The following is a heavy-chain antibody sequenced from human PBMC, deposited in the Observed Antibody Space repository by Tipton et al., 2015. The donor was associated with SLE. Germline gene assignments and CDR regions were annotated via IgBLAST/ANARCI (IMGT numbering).Heavy chain of an antibody. CDR2: IIPIFGTA. Sequence: QSGAEVKKPGSSVKVSCKASGGTFSSYAISWVRQAPGQGLEWMGGIIPIFGTANYAQKFQGGVTITADESTSTAYMELSSLRSEDTAVYYCAREVVPADYFDYWGQGTLVTVSS. V-gene: IGHV1-69*01. CDR3: AREVVPADYFDY. J-gene: IGHJ4*02. D-gene: IGHD2-2*01. CDR1: GGTFSSYA.